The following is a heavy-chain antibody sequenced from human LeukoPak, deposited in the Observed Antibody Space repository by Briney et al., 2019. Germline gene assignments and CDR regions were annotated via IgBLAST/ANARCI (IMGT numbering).Heavy chain of an antibody. J-gene: IGHJ4*02. CDR3: ASLSGSYCDY. D-gene: IGHD1-26*01. Sequence: KPSETLSLTCTVSGGSISNYYWSWIRQPAGKGLEWIGRIYTSGTTHYNPSLKSRVTMSVDTSKNQFSLKLSSVTAADTAVYYCASLSGSYCDYWGQGTLVTVSS. V-gene: IGHV4-4*07. CDR2: IYTSGTT. CDR1: GGSISNYY.